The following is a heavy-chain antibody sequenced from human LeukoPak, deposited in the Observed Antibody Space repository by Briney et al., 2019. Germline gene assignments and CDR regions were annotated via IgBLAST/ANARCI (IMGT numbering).Heavy chain of an antibody. CDR1: GYTFTSYY. Sequence: ASVKVSCKASGYTFTSYYIRWVRQAPGQGLGWMGVINTSGDSTRYAQKFQGRVTMTRDTSTSTVYMELSSLRSEDTAVYYCARASTVVTPLAYWGQGTLVTVSS. CDR3: ARASTVVTPLAY. V-gene: IGHV1-46*01. J-gene: IGHJ4*02. D-gene: IGHD4-23*01. CDR2: INTSGDST.